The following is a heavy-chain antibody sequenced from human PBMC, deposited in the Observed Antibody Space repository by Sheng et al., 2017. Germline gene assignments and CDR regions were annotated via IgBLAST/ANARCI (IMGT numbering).Heavy chain of an antibody. CDR3: ARCWSGYLNWFDP. V-gene: IGHV1-69*02. D-gene: IGHD3-3*01. CDR2: IIPILGIA. J-gene: IGHJ5*02. CDR1: GGTFSSYT. Sequence: QVQLVQSGAEVKKPGSSVKVSCKASGGTFSSYTISWVRQAPGQGLEWMGRIIPILGIANYAQKFQGRVTITADKSTSTAYMELSSLRSEDTAVYYCARCWSGYLNWFDPWGQGTLVTVSS.